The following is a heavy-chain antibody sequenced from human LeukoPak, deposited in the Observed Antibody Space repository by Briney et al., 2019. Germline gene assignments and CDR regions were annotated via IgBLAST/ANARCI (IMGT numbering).Heavy chain of an antibody. J-gene: IGHJ4*02. Sequence: ASVKVSCEASGGIFTSYAFGWVRQAPGQGLEWMGRIIPILGIVNYAQKFQGRITITGDESTNTVYMELSSLRSDDTAVYYCARVVLWFGESGRYYFDYWGQGTLVTVSS. D-gene: IGHD3-10*01. CDR1: GGIFTSYA. CDR2: IIPILGIV. V-gene: IGHV1-69*13. CDR3: ARVVLWFGESGRYYFDY.